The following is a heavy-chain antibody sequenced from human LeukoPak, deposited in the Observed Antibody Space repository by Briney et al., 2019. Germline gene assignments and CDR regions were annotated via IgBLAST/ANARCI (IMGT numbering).Heavy chain of an antibody. CDR2: FNPENGNT. D-gene: IGHD2-2*02. V-gene: IGHV1-18*01. Sequence: ASVKVSCKASGYSFVGYGITWVRQAPGQGLEWMGWFNPENGNTNYAQKVQGRVTMTADTSTSTSYMELRSLRSDDTAVYYCARKIPSYCSSTSCYTYFDYWGQGTLVTVSS. CDR1: GYSFVGYG. CDR3: ARKIPSYCSSTSCYTYFDY. J-gene: IGHJ4*02.